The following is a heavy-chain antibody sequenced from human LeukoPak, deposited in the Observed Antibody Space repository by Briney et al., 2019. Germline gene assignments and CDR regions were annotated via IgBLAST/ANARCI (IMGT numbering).Heavy chain of an antibody. Sequence: SETLSLTCTVSGGSISTYYWSWIRQPPGKGLEWIGYTYYSGSTNYNPSLKSRVTISVDTSKNQFSLNLRSVTAADTAVYYCARDRRGGITVAGTRNWFDPWGQGTLVTVSS. CDR2: TYYSGST. J-gene: IGHJ5*02. CDR1: GGSISTYY. D-gene: IGHD6-19*01. CDR3: ARDRRGGITVAGTRNWFDP. V-gene: IGHV4-59*01.